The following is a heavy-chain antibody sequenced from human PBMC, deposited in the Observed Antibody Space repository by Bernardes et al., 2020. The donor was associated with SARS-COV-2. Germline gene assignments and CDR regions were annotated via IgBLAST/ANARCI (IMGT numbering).Heavy chain of an antibody. D-gene: IGHD3-10*01. CDR1: GGSLSSGGYS. V-gene: IGHV4-30-2*01. CDR2: IYHSGRA. CDR3: ATYYWDFNL. Sequence: SETLSLTCGVSGGSLSSGGYSWSWIRQPPGRGLEWIGYIYHSGRAYYNPSLQSRVTLSVDTSKTQFSLRLTSVTAEDTAVYYCATYYWDFNLWGQGTLVTVSS. J-gene: IGHJ4*02.